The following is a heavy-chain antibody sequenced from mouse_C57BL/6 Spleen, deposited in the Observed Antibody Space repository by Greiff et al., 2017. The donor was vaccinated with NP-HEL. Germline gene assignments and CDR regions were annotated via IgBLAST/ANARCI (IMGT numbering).Heavy chain of an antibody. V-gene: IGHV1-69*01. Sequence: QVQLKQPGAELVMPGASVKLSCKASGYTFTSYWMHWVKQRPGQGLEWIGEIDPSDSYTNYNQKFKGKSTLTVDKSSSTAYMQRSSLTSEDSAVYYCARQVPQLGRYWYFDVWGTGTTVTVSS. D-gene: IGHD4-1*02. J-gene: IGHJ1*03. CDR1: GYTFTSYW. CDR3: ARQVPQLGRYWYFDV. CDR2: IDPSDSYT.